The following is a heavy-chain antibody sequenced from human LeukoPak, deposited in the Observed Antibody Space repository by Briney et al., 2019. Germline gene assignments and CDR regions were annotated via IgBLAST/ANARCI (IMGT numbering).Heavy chain of an antibody. V-gene: IGHV3-7*01. CDR3: ARDGVVTMVRGVFFDS. CDR1: GFTFSSYW. D-gene: IGHD3-10*01. CDR2: IKQDGSEK. Sequence: GGSLRLSCAASGFTFSSYWMSWVRQAPGKGLEWVANIKQDGSEKYYVDSVKGRFTISRDNAKNSLYLQMNSLRAEDTAVYYCARDGVVTMVRGVFFDSWGQGILVTVSS. J-gene: IGHJ4*02.